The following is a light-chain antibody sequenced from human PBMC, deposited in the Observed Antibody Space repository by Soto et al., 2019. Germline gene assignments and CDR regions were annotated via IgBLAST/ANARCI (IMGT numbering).Light chain of an antibody. CDR3: GTWDSSLSIFV. V-gene: IGLV1-51*02. Sequence: QSVLTQPPSVSAAPGQKFTMSFSVVISNIVNYYVSCHHQLPGTAPKLLIYENYKRPSGIPYLFSFSKSFTSAPLGITRLXTGDEADYYGGTWDSSLSIFVFGTGTKVTVL. CDR1: ISNIVNYY. CDR2: ENY. J-gene: IGLJ1*01.